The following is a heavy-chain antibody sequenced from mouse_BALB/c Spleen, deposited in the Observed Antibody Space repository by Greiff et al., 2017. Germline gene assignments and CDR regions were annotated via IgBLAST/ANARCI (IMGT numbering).Heavy chain of an antibody. Sequence: EVQVVESGGGLVKPGGSLKLSCAASGFTFSSYAMSWVRQTPEKRLEWVASISSGGSTYYPDSVKGRFTISRDNARNIRYLKMSSLRAEDTAMYYCARGHYGSSQLDYWGEGTLGTVSA. V-gene: IGHV5-6-5*01. CDR1: GFTFSSYA. D-gene: IGHD1-1*01. J-gene: IGHJ3*01. CDR2: ISSGGST. CDR3: ARGHYGSSQLDY.